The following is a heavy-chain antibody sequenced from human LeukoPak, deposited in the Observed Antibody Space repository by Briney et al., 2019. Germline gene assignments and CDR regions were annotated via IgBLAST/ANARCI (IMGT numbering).Heavy chain of an antibody. Sequence: SETLSLTCTVSGGSISSSSYYWGWIRQPPGKGLEWIGSIYYSGSTYYNPSLKSRVTISVDTSKNQFSLKLSSVTAADTAVYYCARAQKKYYYDSSGYHSRDYSDYWGQGTLVTVSS. J-gene: IGHJ4*02. D-gene: IGHD3-22*01. CDR2: IYYSGST. CDR3: ARAQKKYYYDSSGYHSRDYSDY. CDR1: GGSISSSSYY. V-gene: IGHV4-39*01.